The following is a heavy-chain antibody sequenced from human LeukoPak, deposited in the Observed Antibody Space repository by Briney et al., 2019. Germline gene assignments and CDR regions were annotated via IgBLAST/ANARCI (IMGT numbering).Heavy chain of an antibody. CDR3: AKDLDTSGYYRFDP. CDR1: GFTFINYA. V-gene: IGHV3-23*01. D-gene: IGHD5-12*01. J-gene: IGHJ5*02. CDR2: ISGGGGST. Sequence: PGGSLRLSCAASGFTFINYAMSWVRQAPGKGLEWVSVISGGGGSTFYADSVKGRFTIFRDNSKNTLYLQTNSLRAEDTALYYCAKDLDTSGYYRFDPWGQGTLVTVSS.